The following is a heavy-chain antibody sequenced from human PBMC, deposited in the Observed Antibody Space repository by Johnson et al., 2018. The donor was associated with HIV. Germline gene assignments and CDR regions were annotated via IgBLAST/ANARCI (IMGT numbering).Heavy chain of an antibody. J-gene: IGHJ3*02. V-gene: IGHV3-13*01. CDR1: GFTFSSYD. CDR2: IGTAGDT. D-gene: IGHD1-26*01. Sequence: EVQLVESGGGVVQPGGSLRLSCAASGFTFSSYDMHWVRQATGKGLEWVSGIGTAGDTYYPGSVKGRFTISSANSKNTLYLQMNSLRAEDTAVYYCASPGIVGGQEAFDIWGQGTMVTVSS. CDR3: ASPGIVGGQEAFDI.